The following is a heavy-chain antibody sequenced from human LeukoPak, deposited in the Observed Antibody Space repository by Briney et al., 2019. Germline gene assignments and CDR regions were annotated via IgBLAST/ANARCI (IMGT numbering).Heavy chain of an antibody. J-gene: IGHJ4*02. V-gene: IGHV4-59*08. Sequence: SETLSLTCTVSGGFISSYYWSWIRQPPGKGLEWIGYIYYSGSTNHNPSLKSRVTLSVDPSKNQFSLKLTSVTAADTAVYYCASLDTTVTLFDYWGQGTLVTVSS. CDR2: IYYSGST. CDR3: ASLDTTVTLFDY. CDR1: GGFISSYY. D-gene: IGHD4-17*01.